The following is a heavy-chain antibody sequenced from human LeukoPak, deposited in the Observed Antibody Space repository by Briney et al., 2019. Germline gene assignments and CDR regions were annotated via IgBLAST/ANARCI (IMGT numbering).Heavy chain of an antibody. CDR3: ARVGYYDSSGFAY. J-gene: IGHJ4*02. D-gene: IGHD3-22*01. CDR2: IYYSGST. Sequence: SXTLSLTCTVSGGSISSSSYYWGWIRQPPGKGLEWIESIYYSGSTYYNPSLKSRVTISVDTSKNQFSLKLSSVTAADTAVYYCARVGYYDSSGFAYWGQGTLVTVSS. CDR1: GGSISSSSYY. V-gene: IGHV4-39*01.